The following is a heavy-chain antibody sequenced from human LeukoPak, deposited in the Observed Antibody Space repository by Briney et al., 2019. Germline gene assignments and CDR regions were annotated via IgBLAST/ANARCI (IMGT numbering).Heavy chain of an antibody. CDR3: ARTTVLLWFGEGSYYFDY. V-gene: IGHV3-48*04. Sequence: AGGSLRLSCAASGFTFSSYAMHWVRQAPGKGLEWVSYISSSGSTIYYADSVKGRFTISRDSAKNSLYLQMNSLRAEDTAVYYCARTTVLLWFGEGSYYFDYWGQGTLVTVSS. D-gene: IGHD3-10*01. CDR1: GFTFSSYA. J-gene: IGHJ4*02. CDR2: ISSSGSTI.